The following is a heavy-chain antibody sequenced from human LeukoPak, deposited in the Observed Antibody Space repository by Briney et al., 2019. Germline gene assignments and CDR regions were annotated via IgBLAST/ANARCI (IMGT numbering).Heavy chain of an antibody. D-gene: IGHD1-1*01. J-gene: IGHJ4*02. CDR1: GYSFTTYW. CDR3: ARDPGYLQPDY. CDR2: MNPDSGVT. Sequence: ASVTVSCEASGYSFTTYWIHWVRQAPGQGLEWMGCMNPDSGVTGYTQTFQGRVTMTRDTSINTAYMHLSSLRPDDTAVYFCARDPGYLQPDYWGQGTLVTVSS. V-gene: IGHV1-2*02.